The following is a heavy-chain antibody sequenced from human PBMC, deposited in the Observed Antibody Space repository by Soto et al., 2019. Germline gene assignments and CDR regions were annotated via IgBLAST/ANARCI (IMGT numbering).Heavy chain of an antibody. CDR3: AEAFPFRSGLYGF. J-gene: IGHJ1*01. CDR1: GFTFSSYA. D-gene: IGHD6-19*01. Sequence: PGGSLRLSCAASGFTFSSYAMSWGRQAPGKGLEWVSAISGSGGSTYYADSVKGRFTISRDNSKNTLYLQMNSLRAEDTAVYYCAEAFPFRSGLYGFWGPGTLVTGSS. V-gene: IGHV3-23*01. CDR2: ISGSGGST.